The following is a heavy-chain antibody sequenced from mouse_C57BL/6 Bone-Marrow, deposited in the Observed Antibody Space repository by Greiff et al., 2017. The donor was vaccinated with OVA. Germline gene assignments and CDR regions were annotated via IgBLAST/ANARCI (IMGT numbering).Heavy chain of an antibody. CDR2: IDPSDSYT. J-gene: IGHJ2*01. Sequence: QVQLQQPGAELVMPGASVKLSCKASGYTFTSYWMHWVKQRPGQGLEWIGEIDPSDSYTNYNQKFKGKSTLTVDKSSSTAYMQLSSLTSEDSAVYYCARVYYYGSKDYWGQGTTLTVSS. CDR3: ARVYYYGSKDY. CDR1: GYTFTSYW. D-gene: IGHD1-1*01. V-gene: IGHV1-69*01.